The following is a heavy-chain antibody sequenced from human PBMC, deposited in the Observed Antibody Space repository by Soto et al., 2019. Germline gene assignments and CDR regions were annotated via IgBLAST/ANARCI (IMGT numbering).Heavy chain of an antibody. CDR1: GFTFSSYA. J-gene: IGHJ6*02. D-gene: IGHD5-18*01. CDR2: ISGSGGST. V-gene: IGHV3-23*01. Sequence: PGGSLRLSCAASGFTFSSYAMSWVRQAPGKGLDWVSAISGSGGSTYYADSVKGRFTISRDNSKNMLYLQMNSLRAEDTAVYYCAKDYRGYTYGPRYYGMDVWGQGTTVTVSS. CDR3: AKDYRGYTYGPRYYGMDV.